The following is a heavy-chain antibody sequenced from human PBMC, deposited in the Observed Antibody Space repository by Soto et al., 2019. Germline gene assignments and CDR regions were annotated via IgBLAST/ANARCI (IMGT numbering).Heavy chain of an antibody. V-gene: IGHV1-18*01. Sequence: QVQLVQSGPEVKKPGASVRVSCKASGFTFTNYGVTWVRQAPGQGLEWMGWISADNGNTNYAQKFQGRFSLTTETSTTTAYMDLRSLTSGDTAVYYCARVSRADSVVAGSHWGQGTLVTVSS. CDR2: ISADNGNT. D-gene: IGHD2-15*01. J-gene: IGHJ4*02. CDR1: GFTFTNYG. CDR3: ARVSRADSVVAGSH.